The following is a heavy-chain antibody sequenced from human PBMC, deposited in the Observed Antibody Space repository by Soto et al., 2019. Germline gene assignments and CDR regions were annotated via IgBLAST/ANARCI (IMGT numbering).Heavy chain of an antibody. V-gene: IGHV3-73*01. D-gene: IGHD2-2*01. Sequence: XECLRLSCAASGFTVSGSAMHWVRQASGKGLEWVGRIRSKANSYATAYAASVKGRFTISRDDSKNTAYLQMNSLKTEDTAVYYCTRSNPDIVVVPAARSLDPWAQRTLVTVSS. CDR2: IRSKANSYAT. J-gene: IGHJ5*02. CDR3: TRSNPDIVVVPAARSLDP. CDR1: GFTVSGSA.